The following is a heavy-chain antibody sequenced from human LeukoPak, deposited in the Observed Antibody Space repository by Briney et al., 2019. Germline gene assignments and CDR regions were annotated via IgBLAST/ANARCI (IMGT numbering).Heavy chain of an antibody. Sequence: GGSLRLSCAASGFTFSSYAMSWIRQAPGKGLDWVSDVSGGGEDTYYPDSVKGRFTISRDNSKNTLYLQMNILRVEDTAIYYFAKPRGVTTGVGGYLDLWGRGTLVTVSS. CDR1: GFTFSSYA. V-gene: IGHV3-23*01. CDR2: VSGGGEDT. J-gene: IGHJ2*01. D-gene: IGHD3-16*01. CDR3: AKPRGVTTGVGGYLDL.